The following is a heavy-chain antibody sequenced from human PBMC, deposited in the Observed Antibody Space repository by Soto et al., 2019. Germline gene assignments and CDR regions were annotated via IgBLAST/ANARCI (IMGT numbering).Heavy chain of an antibody. CDR1: GGSISSGGYY. D-gene: IGHD3-3*01. CDR3: ARVRAIFGVADDPYYFDY. CDR2: IYYSGST. Sequence: SETLSLTCTVSGGSISSGGYYWSWIRQHPGKGLEWIGYIYYSGSTYYNPSLKSRVTISVDTSKNQFSLKLSSVTAADTAVYYCARVRAIFGVADDPYYFDYWGQGTLVTVSS. V-gene: IGHV4-31*03. J-gene: IGHJ4*02.